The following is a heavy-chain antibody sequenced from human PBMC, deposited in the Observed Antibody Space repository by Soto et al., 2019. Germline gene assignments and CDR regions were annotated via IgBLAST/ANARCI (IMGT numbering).Heavy chain of an antibody. D-gene: IGHD3-9*01. CDR2: IIPMLDIT. V-gene: IGHV1-69*04. J-gene: IGHJ5*02. Sequence: EASVKVSCKASGGTFSNHIITWVRQAPGQGPEWMGRIIPMLDITNYAQKFQGRVTITADNAKNSLYLQMNSLRAEDTAVYYCAREYDILNWFDPWGQGTLVTVSS. CDR1: GGTFSNHI. CDR3: AREYDILNWFDP.